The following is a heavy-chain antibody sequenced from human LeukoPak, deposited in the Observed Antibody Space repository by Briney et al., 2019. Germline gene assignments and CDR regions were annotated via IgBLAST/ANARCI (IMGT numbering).Heavy chain of an antibody. D-gene: IGHD2-15*01. CDR1: GGTFSSYA. Sequence: SVKVSCKASGGTFSSYAISWVRQAPGQGLEWMGGIIPIFGTANYAQKFQGRVTITTDESTSTAYMELSSLRSEDTAVYYCAGTWGIGYCSGGSCYEPFDYWGQGTLVTVSS. J-gene: IGHJ4*02. CDR2: IIPIFGTA. V-gene: IGHV1-69*05. CDR3: AGTWGIGYCSGGSCYEPFDY.